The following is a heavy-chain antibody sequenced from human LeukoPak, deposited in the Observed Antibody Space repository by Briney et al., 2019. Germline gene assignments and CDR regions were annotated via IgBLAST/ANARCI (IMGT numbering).Heavy chain of an antibody. V-gene: IGHV3-9*01. CDR3: SKDISAGGLDV. J-gene: IGHJ6*02. CDR2: VFWNDVHK. Sequence: GGSLRLSCSASGFTFSSYTMKWVRQAPGKGLEWVAGVFWNDVHKGYAHPVKGRYTIYRDNAKNSMYLQMNSLRIEDTALYYCSKDISAGGLDVWGPGTPVTVSS. CDR1: GFTFSSYT.